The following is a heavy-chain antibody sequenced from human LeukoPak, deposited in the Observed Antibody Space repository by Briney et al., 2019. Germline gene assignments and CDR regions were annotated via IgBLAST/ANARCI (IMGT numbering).Heavy chain of an antibody. J-gene: IGHJ4*02. D-gene: IGHD5-24*01. Sequence: GGSLRLSCAASGFTFSTYAMSWVRQAPGKGLEWVSAISGSGGSTYYADSVKGRFIISRDNSKNTVYLQMNSLSAEDAAVYYCVKDDGWVQYANWGQGTLVTVSS. CDR3: VKDDGWVQYAN. CDR1: GFTFSTYA. CDR2: ISGSGGST. V-gene: IGHV3-23*01.